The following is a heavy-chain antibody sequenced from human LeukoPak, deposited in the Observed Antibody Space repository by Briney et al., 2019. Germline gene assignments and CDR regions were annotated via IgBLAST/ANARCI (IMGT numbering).Heavy chain of an antibody. CDR1: GXSISSSSYY. CDR3: ARFVFWRYDFWSGHD. V-gene: IGHV4-39*01. Sequence: PSETLSLTWTVSGXSISSSSYYWGWIRQPPGKGLESIGSIYYSGSTYYNPSLKSRVTISVDTSKNQFSLKLRSVTAADTAVYYCARFVFWRYDFWSGHDWGQGTLVTVSS. D-gene: IGHD3-3*01. J-gene: IGHJ4*02. CDR2: IYYSGST.